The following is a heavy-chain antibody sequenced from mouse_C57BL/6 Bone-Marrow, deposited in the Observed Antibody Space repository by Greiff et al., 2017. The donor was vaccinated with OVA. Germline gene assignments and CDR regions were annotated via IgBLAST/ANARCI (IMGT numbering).Heavy chain of an antibody. Sequence: EVQVVESGGGLVKPGGSLKLSCAASGFTFSSYAMSWVRQTPEKRLEWVATISDGGSYTYYPDNVKGRFTISRDNAKNNRYLQMSHLKSEDTAMYFYSREYGGSSAWCAYWGQGTLVTVSA. CDR2: ISDGGSYT. CDR1: GFTFSSYA. D-gene: IGHD1-1*02. J-gene: IGHJ3*01. V-gene: IGHV5-4*01. CDR3: SREYGGSSAWCAY.